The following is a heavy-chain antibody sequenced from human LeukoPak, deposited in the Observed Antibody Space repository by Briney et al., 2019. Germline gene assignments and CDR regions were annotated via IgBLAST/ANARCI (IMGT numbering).Heavy chain of an antibody. CDR1: RITFSGYA. CDR2: IRYDGSNE. J-gene: IGHJ4*02. CDR3: ARGHSVGWELGVCDY. D-gene: IGHD1-26*01. V-gene: IGHV3-33*01. Sequence: GGSLRLSCAASRITFSGYAMHWVRQAPGKGLEWVGLIRYDGSNEYYADSVKGRFTISRDDSKNTLYLQMNSLRAEDTAIYYCARGHSVGWELGVCDYWGQGTLVTVAS.